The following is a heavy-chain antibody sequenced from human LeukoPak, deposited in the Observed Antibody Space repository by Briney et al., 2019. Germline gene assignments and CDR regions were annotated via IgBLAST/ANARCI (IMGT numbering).Heavy chain of an antibody. V-gene: IGHV1-2*02. CDR2: INPNSGGT. Sequence: ASVKVSCKASGYTFTSYGISWVRQAPGQGLEWMGWINPNSGGTNYAQEFQGRVTMTRDTSISTAYIELSRLRSDDTAVYYCAREVQIVGATYRKPYNWFDPWGQGTLVTVSS. J-gene: IGHJ5*02. D-gene: IGHD1-26*01. CDR1: GYTFTSYG. CDR3: AREVQIVGATYRKPYNWFDP.